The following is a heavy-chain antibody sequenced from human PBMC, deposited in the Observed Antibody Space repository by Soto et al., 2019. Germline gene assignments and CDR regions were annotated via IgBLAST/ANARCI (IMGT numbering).Heavy chain of an antibody. Sequence: VXVGWIRQPPGKALEWLALIYWDDDKHYSPSLKTRLTITKDTSKNQVVLTMTNMDPVDTATYYCAHSRYSSTWRTFDIWGQGTMVTVSS. CDR2: IYWDDDK. D-gene: IGHD6-13*01. V-gene: IGHV2-5*02. CDR1: VX. CDR3: AHSRYSSTWRTFDI. J-gene: IGHJ3*02.